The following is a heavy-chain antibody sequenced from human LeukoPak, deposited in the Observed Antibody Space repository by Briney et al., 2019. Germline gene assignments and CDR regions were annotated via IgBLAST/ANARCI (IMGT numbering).Heavy chain of an antibody. CDR3: ARSVVVVPAAMRYYYYMDV. D-gene: IGHD2-2*01. CDR1: GFTFNYFG. CDR2: ISADSRTV. V-gene: IGHV3-48*04. J-gene: IGHJ6*03. Sequence: GGSLRLSCIVSGFTFNYFGMNWVRQAPGKGLEWVSYISADSRTVDYADSLKGRLTISRDNAKNSLYLQMNSLRAEDTAVYYCARSVVVVPAAMRYYYYMDVWGKGTTVTVSS.